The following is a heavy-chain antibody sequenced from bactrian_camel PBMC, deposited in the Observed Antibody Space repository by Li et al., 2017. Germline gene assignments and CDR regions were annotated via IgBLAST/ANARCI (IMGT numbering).Heavy chain of an antibody. CDR1: GYTSAGVYNTHC. D-gene: IGHD1*01. CDR2: IDSDGTT. CDR3: TARYEFGLGACRGVGGLGF. Sequence: ESGGGSVQAGGSLRLSCAASGYTSAGVYNTHCMAWFRQAPEKEREGVASIDSDGTTRYVDSVKGRFTISKDNRKNILYLQMNSLTPGDTAMYYCTARYEFGLGACRGVGGLGFWGQGTQVTVS. J-gene: IGHJ6*01. V-gene: IGHV3S53*01.